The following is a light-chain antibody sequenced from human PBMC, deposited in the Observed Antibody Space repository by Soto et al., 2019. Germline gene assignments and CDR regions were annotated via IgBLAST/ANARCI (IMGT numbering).Light chain of an antibody. Sequence: EILMTQSPATLTGSPGETVTPSCRAGQSLSGNLAWYEQKPGQAPRLLIFRASTRATGVPARFSGRGSGTEFTLTISGLQSEDFAVYYCQQYSKWPPWTFGPGTKVYIK. CDR3: QQYSKWPPWT. J-gene: IGKJ1*01. CDR2: RAS. CDR1: QSLSGN. V-gene: IGKV3-15*01.